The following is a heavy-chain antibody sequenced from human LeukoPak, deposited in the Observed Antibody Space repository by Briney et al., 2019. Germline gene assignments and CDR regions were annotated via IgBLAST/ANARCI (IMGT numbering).Heavy chain of an antibody. Sequence: GGSLRLSCAAPGFTFSSYAMSWVRQAPGKGLEWVSAISGSGGSTYYADSVKGRFTISRDNAKNSLYLQMNSLRAEDTAVYYCARDAAQSSGVSWFDPWGQGTLVTVSS. D-gene: IGHD6-19*01. J-gene: IGHJ5*02. CDR2: ISGSGGST. CDR1: GFTFSSYA. V-gene: IGHV3-23*01. CDR3: ARDAAQSSGVSWFDP.